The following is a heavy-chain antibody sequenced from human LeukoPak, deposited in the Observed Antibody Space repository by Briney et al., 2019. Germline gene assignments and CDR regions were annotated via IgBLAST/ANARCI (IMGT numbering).Heavy chain of an antibody. CDR1: GFTFSSYW. CDR3: ARVPYDVWSADYYYYGMDV. V-gene: IGHV3-7*01. J-gene: IGHJ6*02. Sequence: GGSLRLSCAASGFTFSSYWMSWVRQAPGKGLEWVANIKQDGSEKYYVDSVKGRFTISRDNAKNSLYLQMNSLRAEDTAVYYCARVPYDVWSADYYYYGMDVWGQGTTVTVSS. D-gene: IGHD3-3*01. CDR2: IKQDGSEK.